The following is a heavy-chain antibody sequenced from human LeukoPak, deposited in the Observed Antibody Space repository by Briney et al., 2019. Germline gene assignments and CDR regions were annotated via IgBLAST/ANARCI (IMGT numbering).Heavy chain of an antibody. CDR2: IYYRGST. V-gene: IGHV4-39*01. Sequence: SETLSLTCTVSGGSISSYYWGWIRQPPGKGLEWIGSIYYRGSTHYNPSLKSRVTISVDTSKNQFSLKLSSVTAADTAVYYCARLIWFGELSGYGMDVWGQGTTVTVSS. CDR3: ARLIWFGELSGYGMDV. D-gene: IGHD3-10*01. CDR1: GGSISSYY. J-gene: IGHJ6*02.